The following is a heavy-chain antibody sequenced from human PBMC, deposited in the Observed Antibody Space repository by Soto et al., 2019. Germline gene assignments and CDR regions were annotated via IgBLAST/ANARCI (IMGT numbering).Heavy chain of an antibody. CDR2: VYYSGST. V-gene: IGHV4-59*01. Sequence: SETLSLTCSVSGSSIDYFYWIWLRQPPGKGLEWIGFVYYSGSTSYNPSLKSRVTMSVDRTKNQFSLNLSSMTAADTAMYYCAREASEQLGSIDYWGQGTLGTVSS. J-gene: IGHJ4*02. D-gene: IGHD6-6*01. CDR3: AREASEQLGSIDY. CDR1: GSSIDYFY.